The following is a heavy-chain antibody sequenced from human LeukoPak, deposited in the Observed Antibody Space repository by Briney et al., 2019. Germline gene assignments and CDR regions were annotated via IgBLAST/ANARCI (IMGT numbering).Heavy chain of an antibody. CDR1: GFTFSSYS. CDR3: AGHYDSSARAFDI. D-gene: IGHD3-22*01. J-gene: IGHJ3*02. CDR2: ISSSSSYI. Sequence: PGGSLRLSCAASGFTFSSYSMNWVRQAPGKGLEWVSSISSSSSYIYYADSVKGRFTISRDNAKNSLYLQMNSLRAEDTAVYYCAGHYDSSARAFDIWGQGTMVTVSS. V-gene: IGHV3-21*01.